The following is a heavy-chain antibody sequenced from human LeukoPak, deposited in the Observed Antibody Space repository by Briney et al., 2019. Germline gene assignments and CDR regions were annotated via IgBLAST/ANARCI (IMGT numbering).Heavy chain of an antibody. V-gene: IGHV3-21*01. J-gene: IGHJ6*04. D-gene: IGHD3-10*02. CDR3: AELGITMIGGV. CDR2: ISGSSSYI. Sequence: PGGSLRLSCAGSGFTFSSYDMNWVRQAPGKGLEWVSSISGSSSYIYYADSVKGRFTISRDNAKNSLYLQMNSLRAEDTAVYYCAELGITMIGGVWGKGTTVTISS. CDR1: GFTFSSYD.